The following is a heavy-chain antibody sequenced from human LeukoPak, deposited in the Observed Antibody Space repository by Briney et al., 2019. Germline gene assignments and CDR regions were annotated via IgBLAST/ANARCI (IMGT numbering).Heavy chain of an antibody. CDR1: GDSVSSNSAA. D-gene: IGHD3-22*01. Sequence: SQTLSLTCAISGDSVSSNSAAWNWVRQSPSRGLEWLGRTYYRSKWYNDYAVSVKSRITIKPDTSKNQFSLQLSSVTAADTAVYYCARSISVGGSGYYYNAETDAFDIWGQGTMVTVSS. V-gene: IGHV6-1*01. CDR2: TYYRSKWYN. CDR3: ARSISVGGSGYYYNAETDAFDI. J-gene: IGHJ3*02.